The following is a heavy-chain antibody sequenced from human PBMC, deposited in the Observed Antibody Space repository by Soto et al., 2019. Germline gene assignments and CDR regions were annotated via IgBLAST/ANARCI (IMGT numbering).Heavy chain of an antibody. Sequence: QVQLVQSGAEVKKPGASVKVSCKASGYTFTSYGISWVRQAPGQGLECMGCISAYNGNTNYAQKLQDRVTMTTDTSTSTAEMELRSLRSDDTAVYYCARDSDRPYYYDSSGYSAGEYFQHWGQGTLVTVSS. D-gene: IGHD3-22*01. CDR2: ISAYNGNT. CDR3: ARDSDRPYYYDSSGYSAGEYFQH. CDR1: GYTFTSYG. V-gene: IGHV1-18*01. J-gene: IGHJ1*01.